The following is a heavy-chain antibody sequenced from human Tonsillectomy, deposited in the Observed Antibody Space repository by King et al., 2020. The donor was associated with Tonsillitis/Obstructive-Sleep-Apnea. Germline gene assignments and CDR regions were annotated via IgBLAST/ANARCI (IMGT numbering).Heavy chain of an antibody. CDR2: INPSDGIA. J-gene: IGHJ4*02. CDR1: GYTFTRNY. CDR3: VRDDKDGRHLDY. Sequence: QLVQSGAEVKKPGASVTVSCKASGYTFTRNYIHWVRQAPGQGLEWMGIINPSDGIATYAQKFQGRVTMTRDTPTSTVNMELSSLRSEDTAIYYCVRDDKDGRHLDYWGQGSLVTVSS. V-gene: IGHV1-46*01. D-gene: IGHD2-15*01.